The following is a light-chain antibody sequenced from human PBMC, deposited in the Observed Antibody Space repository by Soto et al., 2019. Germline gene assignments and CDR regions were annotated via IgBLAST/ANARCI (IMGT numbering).Light chain of an antibody. CDR2: AAS. CDR3: QQDDSSQFT. J-gene: IGKJ3*01. CDR1: PSASSSY. V-gene: IGKV3-20*01. Sequence: IVLTQCPGTLTLSPAERATLSCRTSPSASSSYLAWYHQKPGQAPMLLIYAASSRDTGIPDSFSGSGSVTDFTLTISSLQPEDFALYYCQQDDSSQFTFGRGTKVEIK.